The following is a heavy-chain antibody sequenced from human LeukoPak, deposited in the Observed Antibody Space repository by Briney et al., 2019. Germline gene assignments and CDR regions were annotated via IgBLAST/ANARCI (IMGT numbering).Heavy chain of an antibody. J-gene: IGHJ3*02. Sequence: SLSCAASGLRFSNFGMHRLRPAPVKGLESVAFIRYDGSNKYYADSVKGRFTISRDNSKNTLYLQMNSLRAEDTAVYYCAKGYSGSYRFDAFDIWGQGTMVTVSS. CDR3: AKGYSGSYRFDAFDI. D-gene: IGHD1-26*01. V-gene: IGHV3-30*02. CDR2: IRYDGSNK. CDR1: GLRFSNFG.